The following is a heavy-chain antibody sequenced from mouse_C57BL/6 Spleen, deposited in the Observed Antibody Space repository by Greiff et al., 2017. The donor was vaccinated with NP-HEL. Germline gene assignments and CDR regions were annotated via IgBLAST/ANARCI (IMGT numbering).Heavy chain of an antibody. CDR2: IYPGDGDT. CDR3: ARVGDYDPAWFAY. V-gene: IGHV1-80*01. Sequence: VQLQQSGAELVKPGASVKISCKASGYAFSSYWMNWVKQRPGKGLEWIGQIYPGDGDTNYNGKFKGKATLTADKSSSTAYMQLSSLTSEDSAVYFCARVGDYDPAWFAYWGQGTLVTVSA. CDR1: GYAFSSYW. D-gene: IGHD2-4*01. J-gene: IGHJ3*01.